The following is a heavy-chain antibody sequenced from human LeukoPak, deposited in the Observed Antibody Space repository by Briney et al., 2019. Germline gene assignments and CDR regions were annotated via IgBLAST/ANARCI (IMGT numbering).Heavy chain of an antibody. J-gene: IGHJ4*02. CDR2: ISNSDGKT. CDR1: GFTFSSYG. D-gene: IGHD1-1*01. Sequence: GGTLRLSCAASGFTFSSYGMSWVRQAPGKGLEWVSTISNSDGKTYYAESVKGRFTISRDNSKNTLYLQMNSLTAEDTAIYYCAKATGTLGNWDQGTLVTVSS. V-gene: IGHV3-23*01. CDR3: AKATGTLGN.